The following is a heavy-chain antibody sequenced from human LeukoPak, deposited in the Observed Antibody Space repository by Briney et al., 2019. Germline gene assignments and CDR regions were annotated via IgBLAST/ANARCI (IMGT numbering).Heavy chain of an antibody. CDR2: INSDGSST. J-gene: IGHJ4*02. D-gene: IGHD2-15*01. Sequence: EAGGSLRLSCAASGFTFSSYWMHWVRQAPGKGLVWVSRINSDGSSTSYADSVKGRFTISRDNAKNTLYLQMNSLRAEDTAVYYCAKDRSTPGVDDYWGQGTLVTVSS. CDR3: AKDRSTPGVDDY. CDR1: GFTFSSYW. V-gene: IGHV3-74*01.